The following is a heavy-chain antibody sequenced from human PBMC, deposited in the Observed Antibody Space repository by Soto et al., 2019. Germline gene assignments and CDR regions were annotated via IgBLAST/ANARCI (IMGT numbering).Heavy chain of an antibody. J-gene: IGHJ6*02. V-gene: IGHV3-64*01. D-gene: IGHD4-17*01. CDR1: GFTFSSYA. Sequence: EVQLVESGGGLVQPGGSLRLSCAASGFTFSSYAMHWVRQAPGKGLEYVSAISSNGGSTYFANSVKGRFTISRDNSKNTLYLQMGSLRAEDMAVYYCASSSGDSALYYYGMDVWGQGTTVTVSS. CDR3: ASSSGDSALYYYGMDV. CDR2: ISSNGGST.